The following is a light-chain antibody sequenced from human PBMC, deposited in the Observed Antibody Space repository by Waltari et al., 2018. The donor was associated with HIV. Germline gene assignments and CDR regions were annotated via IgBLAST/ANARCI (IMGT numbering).Light chain of an antibody. CDR3: TSYTTSDTLR. V-gene: IGLV2-14*02. CDR1: STDVGSYDL. Sequence: QSALTQPASVSGSPGQSITISCTGTSTDVGSYDLVSWYQPHPGKAPKLMISGVSTRPSGVSNRFSGSKAGNTASLTISGLQNEDEADYFCTSYTTSDTLRFGGGTKVTVL. CDR2: GVS. J-gene: IGLJ3*02.